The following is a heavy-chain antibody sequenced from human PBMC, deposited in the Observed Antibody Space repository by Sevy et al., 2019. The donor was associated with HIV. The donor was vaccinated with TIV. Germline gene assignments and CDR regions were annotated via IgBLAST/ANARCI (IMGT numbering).Heavy chain of an antibody. CDR3: AGSYYYDSSGLRGAFDI. V-gene: IGHV3-23*01. CDR1: GFTFSSYA. D-gene: IGHD3-22*01. J-gene: IGHJ3*02. CDR2: ISGSGGST. Sequence: GGSLRLSCAASGFTFSSYAMSWVRQAPGKGLEWDSAISGSGGSTYYADSVKRRFTISRDNSKNTLYLQMNSLRAEDTAVYYCAGSYYYDSSGLRGAFDIWGQGTMVTVSS.